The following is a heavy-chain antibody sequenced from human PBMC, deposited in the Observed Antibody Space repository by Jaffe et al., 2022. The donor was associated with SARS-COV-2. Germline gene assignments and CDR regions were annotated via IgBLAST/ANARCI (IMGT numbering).Heavy chain of an antibody. V-gene: IGHV4-39*01. CDR2: IYYSGST. CDR1: GGSISSSSYY. J-gene: IGHJ5*02. Sequence: QLQLQESGPGLVKPSETLSLTCTVSGGSISSSSYYWGWIRQPPGKGLEWIGSIYYSGSTYYNPSLKSRVTISVDTSKNQFSLKLSSVTAADTAVYYCARNLYYYDSSGTQNWFDPWGQGTLVTVSS. D-gene: IGHD3-22*01. CDR3: ARNLYYYDSSGTQNWFDP.